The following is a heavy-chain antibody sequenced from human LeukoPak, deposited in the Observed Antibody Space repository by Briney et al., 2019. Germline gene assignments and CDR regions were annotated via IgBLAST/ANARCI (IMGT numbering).Heavy chain of an antibody. J-gene: IGHJ4*02. CDR2: IYYIGST. Sequence: SETLSLTCTVSGGSISSSSYYWGWIRQPPGKGLEWIGSIYYIGSTYYNPSLKSRVTISVDTSKTQFSLKLSSVTAADTAVYYCASTEWECIDYWGQGTLVTVSS. CDR3: ASTEWECIDY. D-gene: IGHD1-26*01. CDR1: GGSISSSSYY. V-gene: IGHV4-39*07.